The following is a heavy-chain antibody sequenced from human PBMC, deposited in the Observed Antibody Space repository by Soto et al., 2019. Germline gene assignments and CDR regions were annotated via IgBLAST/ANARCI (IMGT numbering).Heavy chain of an antibody. CDR1: GGSFSGYY. J-gene: IGHJ4*02. D-gene: IGHD3-16*02. V-gene: IGHV4-34*01. CDR2: INHSGST. CDR3: AIRDPWGSYRLFDY. Sequence: SETLSLTCAVYGGSFSGYYWSWIRQPPGKGLEWIGEINHSGSTNYNPSLKSRVTISVDTSKNQFSLKLSSVTAADTAVYYCAIRDPWGSYRLFDYWGQGTLVTVSS.